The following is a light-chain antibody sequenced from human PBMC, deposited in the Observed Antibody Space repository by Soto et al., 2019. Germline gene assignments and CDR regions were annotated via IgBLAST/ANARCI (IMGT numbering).Light chain of an antibody. CDR1: QSISSW. J-gene: IGKJ4*01. V-gene: IGKV1-5*01. CDR2: DAS. CDR3: QQYNSYSL. Sequence: DIQMTQSPSTLSASVGDRVTITCRASQSISSWLAWYQQKPGKAPKLLIYDASSLESGVPSRFSGSVSGTEFALTISSLQPDDFATYYCQQYNSYSLFGGGTKVEIK.